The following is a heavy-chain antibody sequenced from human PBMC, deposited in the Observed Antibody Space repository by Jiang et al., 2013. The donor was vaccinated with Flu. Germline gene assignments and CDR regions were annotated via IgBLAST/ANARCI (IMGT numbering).Heavy chain of an antibody. CDR1: AYSFINSW. Sequence: SLKISCKGSAYSFINSWIGWVRQMPGSPEWMGSIYPGDSDARYSPSFQGQVTISADKSISTAFLEWRGLKASDTAIYYCVRRQGDFIDSWGQGTLVTVSS. J-gene: IGHJ4*02. D-gene: IGHD2/OR15-2a*01. CDR3: VRRQGDFIDS. V-gene: IGHV5-51*01. CDR2: IYPGDSDA.